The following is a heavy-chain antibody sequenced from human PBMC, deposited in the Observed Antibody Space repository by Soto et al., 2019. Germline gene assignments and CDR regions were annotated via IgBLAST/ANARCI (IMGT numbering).Heavy chain of an antibody. CDR3: ARIPVDTYKPYWFAR. J-gene: IGHJ5*01. CDR1: GDSVTSGDYY. D-gene: IGHD5-18*01. CDR2: IYYSGNT. Sequence: SETLSLTCTVSGDSVTSGDYYWSWIRQPPGKGLEWIGYIYYSGNTNYSPSLKSRVAISLDTTHNQFSLKLSSVTAADTAVYFCARIPVDTYKPYWFARWGQGTRVTVSS. V-gene: IGHV4-61*08.